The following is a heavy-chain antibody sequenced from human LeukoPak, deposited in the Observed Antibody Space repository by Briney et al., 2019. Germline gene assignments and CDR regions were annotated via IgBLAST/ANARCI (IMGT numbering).Heavy chain of an antibody. Sequence: ASVKVSCKASGRTFSNFGISWVRQAPGQGLEWMGWISADSGSTDYSQKFQGRLTITTDTSTSTAYMELRSLTSDDTAVYYCARQRGATWWDLLDHWGQGTLVTVSS. CDR3: ARQRGATWWDLLDH. D-gene: IGHD1-26*01. J-gene: IGHJ4*02. CDR1: GRTFSNFG. V-gene: IGHV1-18*01. CDR2: ISADSGST.